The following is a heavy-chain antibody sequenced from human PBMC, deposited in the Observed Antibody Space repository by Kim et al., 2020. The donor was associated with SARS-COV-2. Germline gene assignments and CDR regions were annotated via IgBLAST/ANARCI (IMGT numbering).Heavy chain of an antibody. CDR1: GFSFSSYG. V-gene: IGHV3-23*01. CDR2: ISGSGDGS. D-gene: IGHD2-8*01. J-gene: IGHJ4*02. Sequence: GGSLRLSCAASGFSFSSYGMTWVRQAPGKGLEWVSGISGSGDGSYHADSVKGRFTISRDNSKNTLYLEMNSLRAEDPAIYYCAKEWSSQGPSQYEYWGQGTLVTVSS. CDR3: AKEWSSQGPSQYEY.